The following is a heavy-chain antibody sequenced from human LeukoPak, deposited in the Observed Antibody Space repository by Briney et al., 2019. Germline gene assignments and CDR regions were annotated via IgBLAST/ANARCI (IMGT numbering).Heavy chain of an antibody. D-gene: IGHD6-13*01. CDR2: ITSGGSR. CDR3: AKRPDYSTTWYYFDS. Sequence: PGGSLRLSCAASEFTFSNYAMTWVRKAPGKGPEWVSTITSGGSRFYADSVRGRFAISRDNSKNTLYLQMNRLRVEDTAVYYCAKRPDYSTTWYYFDSWGQGTLVTVSS. CDR1: EFTFSNYA. V-gene: IGHV3-23*01. J-gene: IGHJ4*02.